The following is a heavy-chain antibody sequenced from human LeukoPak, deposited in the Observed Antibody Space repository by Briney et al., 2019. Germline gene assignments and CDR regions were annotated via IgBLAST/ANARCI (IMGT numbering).Heavy chain of an antibody. J-gene: IGHJ4*02. D-gene: IGHD5-18*01. V-gene: IGHV1-18*01. Sequence: ASVKVSCKASGYTFTSYGISWVRQAPGQGLEWMGWISTYDGNTNYAQKLQGRVTMTTDASTSTAYMELRSLRSDDTAMYYCARDRMDTGTYFDYWGQGTLVTVSS. CDR1: GYTFTSYG. CDR2: ISTYDGNT. CDR3: ARDRMDTGTYFDY.